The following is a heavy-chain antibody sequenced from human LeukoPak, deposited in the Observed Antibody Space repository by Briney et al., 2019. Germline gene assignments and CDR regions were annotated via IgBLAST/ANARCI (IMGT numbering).Heavy chain of an antibody. Sequence: SETLSLTCTVSGGSIRSSSYYWSWIRQPPGKGLEWIGYIYYSGSTNYNPSLKSRVTISVDTSKNQFSLKLSSVTAADTAVYYCARTHTYYYDSSGYYYDYWGQGTLVTVSS. J-gene: IGHJ4*02. CDR2: IYYSGST. D-gene: IGHD3-22*01. V-gene: IGHV4-61*01. CDR3: ARTHTYYYDSSGYYYDY. CDR1: GGSIRSSSYY.